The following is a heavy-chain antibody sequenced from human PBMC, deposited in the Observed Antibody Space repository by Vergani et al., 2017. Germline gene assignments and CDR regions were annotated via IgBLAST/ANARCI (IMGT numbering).Heavy chain of an antibody. V-gene: IGHV4-34*01. CDR2: INHSGST. CDR3: ARGWGPPANSSSPNSS. Sequence: QVQLQQWGAGLLKPSETLSLTCAVYGGSFSGYYWRWIRHPPGKGLEWIGEINHSGSTNYNPSLKSRVTISVATSKNQFSLKLSSVPAADTDGYYGARGWGPPANSSSPNSSWGQGTLVTVSS. D-gene: IGHD6-13*01. CDR1: GGSFSGYY. J-gene: IGHJ4*02.